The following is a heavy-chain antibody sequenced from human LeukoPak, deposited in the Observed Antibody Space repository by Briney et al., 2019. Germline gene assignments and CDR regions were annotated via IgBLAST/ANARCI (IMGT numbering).Heavy chain of an antibody. CDR1: GYSISSGYY. J-gene: IGHJ2*01. V-gene: IGHV4-38-2*02. CDR3: ASIKAVAGDGDWYFDL. CDR2: IYHSGST. D-gene: IGHD6-19*01. Sequence: SETLSLTCTVSGYSISSGYYWGWIRQPPGKGLEWIGSIYHSGSTYYNPSLKSRVTISVDTSKNQFSLKLRSVTAADTAVYYCASIKAVAGDGDWYFDLWGRGTLVTVSS.